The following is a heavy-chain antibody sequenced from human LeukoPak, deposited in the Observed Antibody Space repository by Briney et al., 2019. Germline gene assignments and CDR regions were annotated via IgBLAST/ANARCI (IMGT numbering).Heavy chain of an antibody. D-gene: IGHD2-15*01. Sequence: SETLSLTCAVYGGSFSGYYWSWIRQPPGKGLEWIGEINHSGSTNYNPSLKSRVTISVDTSKNQFSLKLSSVTAADTAVYYCARGSPVVRLLLKPRGGIIDYWGQGTLVTVSS. J-gene: IGHJ4*02. V-gene: IGHV4-34*01. CDR3: ARGSPVVRLLLKPRGGIIDY. CDR2: INHSGST. CDR1: GGSFSGYY.